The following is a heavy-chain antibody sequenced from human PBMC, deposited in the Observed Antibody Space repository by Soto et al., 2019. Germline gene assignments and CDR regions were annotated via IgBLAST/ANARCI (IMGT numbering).Heavy chain of an antibody. Sequence: QVQLVESGGGVVQPGRSLRLSCAASGFTFSSYGMHWVRQAPGKGLEWVAVIWYDGSNKYYADSVKGRFTISRDNSKNTLDLQMNSLRAEDTAVYYCARAKYPSLGAAPCPTYWGQGTLVTVSS. CDR1: GFTFSSYG. CDR3: ARAKYPSLGAAPCPTY. D-gene: IGHD3-10*01. CDR2: IWYDGSNK. V-gene: IGHV3-33*01. J-gene: IGHJ4*02.